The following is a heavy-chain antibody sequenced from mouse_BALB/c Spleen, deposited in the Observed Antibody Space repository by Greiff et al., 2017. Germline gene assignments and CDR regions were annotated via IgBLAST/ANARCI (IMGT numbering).Heavy chain of an antibody. CDR3: ARVSNYYAMDY. V-gene: IGHV3-2*02. J-gene: IGHJ4*01. Sequence: EVQLVESGPGLVKPSQSLSLTCTVTGYSITSDYAWNWIRQFPGNKLEWMGYISYSGSTSYNPSLKSRISITRDSSKNQFFLQLNSVTTEDTATYYCARVSNYYAMDYWGQGTSVTVSS. CDR1: GYSITSDYA. D-gene: IGHD2-5*01. CDR2: ISYSGST.